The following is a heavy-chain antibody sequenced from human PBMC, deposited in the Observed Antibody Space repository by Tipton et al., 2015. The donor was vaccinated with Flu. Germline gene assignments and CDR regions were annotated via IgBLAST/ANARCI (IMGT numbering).Heavy chain of an antibody. D-gene: IGHD2-2*01. CDR3: ARRMVYCSSTSCYAYYYGMDV. V-gene: IGHV1-46*01. CDR2: INPSGGST. Sequence: QMQLVQSGAEVKKPGASVKVSCKASGYTFTSYYMHWVRQAPGQGLEWMGIINPSGGSTSYAQKFQGRVTMTRDTSTSTVYMELSSLRSEDTAVYYCARRMVYCSSTSCYAYYYGMDVWGQGTTVTVSS. CDR1: GYTFTSYY. J-gene: IGHJ6*02.